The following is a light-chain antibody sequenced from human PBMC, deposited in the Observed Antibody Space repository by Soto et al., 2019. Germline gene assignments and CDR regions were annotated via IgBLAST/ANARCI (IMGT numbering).Light chain of an antibody. CDR3: SSYAGSNNYV. CDR2: EVS. Sequence: SALTQPPSASGSPGQSVTISCTGTSSDVGGNNYVSWYQQHPGKAPKLMIYEVSKRPSGVPDRFSGSKSGNTASLTVSGLQAEDEADYYCSSYAGSNNYVFGTGTKLTVL. V-gene: IGLV2-8*01. J-gene: IGLJ1*01. CDR1: SSDVGGNNY.